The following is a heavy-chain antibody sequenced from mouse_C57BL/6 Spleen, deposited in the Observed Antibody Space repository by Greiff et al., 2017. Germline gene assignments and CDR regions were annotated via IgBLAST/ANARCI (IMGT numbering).Heavy chain of an antibody. CDR3: ARGGYDPYYFDY. CDR1: GFTFSDYY. Sequence: DVKLVESEGGLVQPGSSMKLSCTASGFTFSDYYMAWVRQVPEKGLEWVANINYDGSSTYYLDSLKSRFIIARDNANNILYLQMSSLKSEDTATYYCARGGYDPYYFDYWGQGTTLTVSS. CDR2: INYDGSST. J-gene: IGHJ2*01. D-gene: IGHD2-3*01. V-gene: IGHV5-16*01.